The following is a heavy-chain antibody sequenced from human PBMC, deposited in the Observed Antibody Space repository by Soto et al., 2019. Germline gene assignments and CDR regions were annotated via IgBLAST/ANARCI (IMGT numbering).Heavy chain of an antibody. CDR3: TRVLAALGNRWYFDL. V-gene: IGHV4-4*02. J-gene: IGHJ2*01. D-gene: IGHD6-13*01. Sequence: QVQLQESGPGLVKPSGTLSVTCAVSGGSISRSNWWSWVRQPPGKGLEWIGEIYHSGNTNYNPSLKSRVTISVDKSNNQFSLNLTSLTAADTAVYYCTRVLAALGNRWYFDLWGRGTLVSVSS. CDR1: GGSISRSNW. CDR2: IYHSGNT.